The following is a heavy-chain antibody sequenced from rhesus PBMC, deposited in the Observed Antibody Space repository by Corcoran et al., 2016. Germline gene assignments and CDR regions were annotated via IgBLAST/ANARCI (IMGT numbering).Heavy chain of an antibody. Sequence: QLQLQESGPGLLKSSETLSLTCTLSGGSISSHHWIWIRQPPGQGLEWIGRIFGGGWTTDYNPSLKSRVTFSTDTSKNQFSLRLSSVTAADTALYYCARGCAGSGCPLVNIDYWGQGVLVIVSS. CDR1: GGSISSHH. CDR3: ARGCAGSGCPLVNIDY. CDR2: IFGGGWTT. D-gene: IGHD2-21*01. J-gene: IGHJ4*01. V-gene: IGHV4-173*01.